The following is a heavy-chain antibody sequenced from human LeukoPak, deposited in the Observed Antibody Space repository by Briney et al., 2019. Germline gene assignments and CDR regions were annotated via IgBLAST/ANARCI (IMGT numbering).Heavy chain of an antibody. CDR3: AGNYGSGSYFSERGIDY. V-gene: IGHV4-39*01. J-gene: IGHJ4*02. D-gene: IGHD3-10*01. Sequence: SETLSLTCTVSGGSISSSSYYWGWIRQPPGKGLEWIGSIYYSGSTYYNPSLKSRVTISVDTSKNQFSLKLSSVTAADTAVYYCAGNYGSGSYFSERGIDYWGQGTLVTVSS. CDR2: IYYSGST. CDR1: GGSISSSSYY.